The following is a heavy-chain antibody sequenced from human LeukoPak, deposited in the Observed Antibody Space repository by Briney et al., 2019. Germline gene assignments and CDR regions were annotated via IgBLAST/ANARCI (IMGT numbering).Heavy chain of an antibody. Sequence: GGSLRLSCAASGFTFSNYAVYWVRQAPGKGLEWLAVISYDASYKYYADSVKGRFTISRDNSKNTLYLQMNSLRAEDTAVYYCAREGVTYSYGYVDYWGQGTLVTVSS. D-gene: IGHD5-18*01. CDR1: GFTFSNYA. CDR3: AREGVTYSYGYVDY. J-gene: IGHJ4*02. CDR2: ISYDASYK. V-gene: IGHV3-30-3*01.